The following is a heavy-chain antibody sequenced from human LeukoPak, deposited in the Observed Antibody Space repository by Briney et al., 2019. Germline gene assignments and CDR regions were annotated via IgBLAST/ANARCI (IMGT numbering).Heavy chain of an antibody. Sequence: GGSLRLSCAASGFTFTSYAMSWVRQAPGKGLEWVSAISGSGGSTYYADSVKGRFTISRDNSKNTLYLQMNSLRAEDTAVYYCAKALGGRTAFDIWGQGTVVTVSS. CDR2: ISGSGGST. CDR3: AKALGGRTAFDI. CDR1: GFTFTSYA. D-gene: IGHD3-16*01. V-gene: IGHV3-23*01. J-gene: IGHJ3*02.